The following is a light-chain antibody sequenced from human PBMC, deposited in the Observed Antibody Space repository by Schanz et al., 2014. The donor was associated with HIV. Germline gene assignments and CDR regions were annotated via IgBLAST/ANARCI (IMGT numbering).Light chain of an antibody. CDR2: KAS. V-gene: IGKV1-5*03. CDR1: QSISSW. CDR3: QQYDSSSWT. Sequence: DIQMTQSPSTLSASVGDRVTITCRASQSISSWLAWYQQKQGKAPKLLINKASSLESGVPSRFSGSRSGTEFTLTISSLQPDDFATYYCQQYDSSSWTFGLGTKVETK. J-gene: IGKJ1*01.